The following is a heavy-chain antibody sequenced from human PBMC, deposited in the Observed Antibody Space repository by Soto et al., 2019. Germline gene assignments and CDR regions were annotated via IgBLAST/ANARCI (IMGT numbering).Heavy chain of an antibody. CDR3: AHSPCDIVPGPYPSWFDP. D-gene: IGHD3-9*01. Sequence: SGPTLVNPTQTLTLTCTFSGFSLSTSGVGVGWIRQPPGKALEWLALIYWDDDKRYSPSLKSRLPITKDTSKNQVVLTMTNMDPVDTATYYSAHSPCDIVPGPYPSWFDPWGQGTLVTVSS. CDR2: IYWDDDK. CDR1: GFSLSTSGVG. V-gene: IGHV2-5*02. J-gene: IGHJ5*02.